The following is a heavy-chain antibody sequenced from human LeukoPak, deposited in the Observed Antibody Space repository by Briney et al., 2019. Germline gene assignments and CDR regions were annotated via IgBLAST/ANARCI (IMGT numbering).Heavy chain of an antibody. Sequence: SETLSLTCAVYGGAFSGYYWSWIRQPPGKGLEWIGEINHSGSTNYNPSLKSRVTISVDTSKSQFSLKLSSVTAADTAVYYCARDGCSSTSCYTGVDYWGQGTLVTVSS. D-gene: IGHD2-2*02. V-gene: IGHV4-34*01. CDR1: GGAFSGYY. J-gene: IGHJ4*02. CDR3: ARDGCSSTSCYTGVDY. CDR2: INHSGST.